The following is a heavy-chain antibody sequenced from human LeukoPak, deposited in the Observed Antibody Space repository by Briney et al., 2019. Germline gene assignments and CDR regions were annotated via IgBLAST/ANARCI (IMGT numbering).Heavy chain of an antibody. D-gene: IGHD5-24*01. J-gene: IGHJ3*01. CDR1: GGPITSSAYY. V-gene: IGHV4-39*01. CDR2: IYNNGAT. CDR3: TSRGFRLPLDAFDV. Sequence: TSETLSLTCTVSGGPITSSAYYSVWVRQSPGRGLEWLGSIYNNGATYYNPSFESRVTIAIETSKNQFSLKMTSVTAADTAAYYCTSRGFRLPLDAFDVWGQGTRVAVSS.